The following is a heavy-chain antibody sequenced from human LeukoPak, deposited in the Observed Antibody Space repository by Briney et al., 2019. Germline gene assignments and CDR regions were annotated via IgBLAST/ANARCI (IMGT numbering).Heavy chain of an antibody. CDR1: GFTLSSYD. Sequence: PGGSLSLSCAASGFTLSSYDMHWVRQAPGKGLEWVAVTWYDGTNKYYADSVKGRFTISRDNSKNTLYLQMNSLRAEDTAVYYCAKEGWALGPSDYWGQGTLVTVSS. J-gene: IGHJ4*02. CDR3: AKEGWALGPSDY. D-gene: IGHD1-26*01. V-gene: IGHV3-33*06. CDR2: TWYDGTNK.